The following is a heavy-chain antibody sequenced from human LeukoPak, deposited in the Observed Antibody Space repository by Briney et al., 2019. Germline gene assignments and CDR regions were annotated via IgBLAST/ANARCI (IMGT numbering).Heavy chain of an antibody. CDR2: IYYSGST. V-gene: IGHV4-39*07. J-gene: IGHJ4*02. CDR3: ATEYCASSSCRFDS. D-gene: IGHD2-2*01. CDR1: GGSVSRSPYY. Sequence: PSETLSLTCTVSGGSVSRSPYYWGWIRQPPGKGLEWIGNIYYSGSTYYNPSLKSRVTISLDTSKKQFSLKLTSVTAADTAIYYCATEYCASSSCRFDSWGQGTLVTVSS.